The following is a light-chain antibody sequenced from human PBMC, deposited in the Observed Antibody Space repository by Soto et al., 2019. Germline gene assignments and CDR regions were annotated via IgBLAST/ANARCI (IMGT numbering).Light chain of an antibody. CDR3: HQSYDIPT. V-gene: IGKV1-39*01. Sequence: DIQMTQSPSTVYSSVGVAVNGRFRASQSVSGWLAWYQQKPGKAPKRLIYAASSLQSGVPSWFSGSGSGTDFTLTVISLQPEDFATYYCHQSYDIPTFGQGTRLEIK. CDR2: AAS. CDR1: QSVSGW. J-gene: IGKJ5*01.